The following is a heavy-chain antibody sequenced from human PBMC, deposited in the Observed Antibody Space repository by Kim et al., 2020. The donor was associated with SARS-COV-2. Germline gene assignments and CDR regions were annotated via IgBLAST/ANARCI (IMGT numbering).Heavy chain of an antibody. J-gene: IGHJ5*02. CDR3: AKGGTTLNWFDP. V-gene: IGHV1-3*01. D-gene: IGHD3-16*01. CDR2: INAGNGNT. Sequence: ASVKVSCKASGYSFTNYAMHWVRQAPGQRLEWMGWINAGNGNTKYSQKFQGRVTITRDTSASTAYLELSSLISEDTAVYYCAKGGTTLNWFDPWGQGTLVTVSS. CDR1: GYSFTNYA.